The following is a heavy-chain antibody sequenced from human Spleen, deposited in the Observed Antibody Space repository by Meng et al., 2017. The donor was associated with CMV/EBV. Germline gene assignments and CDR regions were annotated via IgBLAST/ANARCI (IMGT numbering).Heavy chain of an antibody. V-gene: IGHV3-73*01. CDR2: IRSKANSYAT. Sequence: GESLKISCAASGFTFSGSAMHWVRQASGKGLEWVGRIRSKANSYATAYAASVKGRFTISRDDSKNTAYLQMNSLKTEDTAVYYCARDRRGYYDSSGSYGMDVWGQGTTVTVSS. D-gene: IGHD3-22*01. CDR1: GFTFSGSA. CDR3: ARDRRGYYDSSGSYGMDV. J-gene: IGHJ6*02.